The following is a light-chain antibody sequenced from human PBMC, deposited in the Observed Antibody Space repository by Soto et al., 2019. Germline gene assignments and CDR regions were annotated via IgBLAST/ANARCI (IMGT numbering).Light chain of an antibody. Sequence: DIQMTPSPSTLSASIGDRVTITCRASQNINNWIAWYQQKPGKAPKFLIYDASTLESGVPSRFSGSGFGTEFSLTISSLQPDDFATYYGQKYDSAPWAFGQGTKVDIK. CDR1: QNINNW. J-gene: IGKJ1*01. CDR2: DAS. V-gene: IGKV1-5*01. CDR3: QKYDSAPWA.